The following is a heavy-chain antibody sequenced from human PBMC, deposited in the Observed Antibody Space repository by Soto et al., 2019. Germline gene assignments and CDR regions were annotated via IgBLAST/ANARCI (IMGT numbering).Heavy chain of an antibody. CDR2: IYYSGST. CDR1: GGSISSSSYY. J-gene: IGHJ6*02. V-gene: IGHV4-39*01. D-gene: IGHD1-7*01. Sequence: QLQLQESGPGLVKPSETLSLTCTVSGGSISSSSYYWGWIRQPPGKGLEWIGSIYYSGSTYYNPSLKSRVTISVDTSKNQFSLKLSSVTAADTAVYYCARLDANWNSGNYYYYYGMDVWGQGTTVTVSS. CDR3: ARLDANWNSGNYYYYYGMDV.